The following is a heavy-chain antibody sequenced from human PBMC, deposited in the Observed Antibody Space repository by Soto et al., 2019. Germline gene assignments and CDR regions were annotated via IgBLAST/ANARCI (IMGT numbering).Heavy chain of an antibody. V-gene: IGHV1-18*04. CDR1: GYTFTSYG. D-gene: IGHD3-3*01. CDR3: AREYDFWSGPPRWFDP. J-gene: IGHJ5*02. Sequence: GASVKVSCKASGYTFTSYGISWVRQAPGQGLEWMGWISAYNGNTNYAQKLQGRVTMTTDTSTSTAYMELRSLGSDDTAVYYCAREYDFWSGPPRWFDPWGQGTLVTAPQ. CDR2: ISAYNGNT.